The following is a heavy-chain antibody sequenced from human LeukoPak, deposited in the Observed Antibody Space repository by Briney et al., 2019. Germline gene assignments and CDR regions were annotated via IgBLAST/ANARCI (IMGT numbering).Heavy chain of an antibody. Sequence: SETLSLTCTVSGGSISSYYWSWIRQPPGKGLEWIGYIYYSGSTNYNPSLKSRVTISVDTSKNQFSLKLSSETAADTAVYYCARGSYDFWSGYPDAFDIWGQGTMVTVSS. CDR2: IYYSGST. J-gene: IGHJ3*02. V-gene: IGHV4-59*01. D-gene: IGHD3-3*01. CDR3: ARGSYDFWSGYPDAFDI. CDR1: GGSISSYY.